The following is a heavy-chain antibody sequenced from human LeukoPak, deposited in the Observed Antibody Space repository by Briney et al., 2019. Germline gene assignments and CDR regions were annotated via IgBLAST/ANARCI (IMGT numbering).Heavy chain of an antibody. CDR3: ARPAKNPGIAGSFDY. CDR1: GYSFTSYW. V-gene: IGHV5-51*01. D-gene: IGHD6-13*01. CDR2: IYPGDSDT. J-gene: IGHJ4*02. Sequence: PGESLKISCKGSGYSFTSYWIGWVRQMPGKGLEWMGIIYPGDSDTRYSPSFQGQVTISADKSISTAYLQWSSLKASDTAMYYCARPAKNPGIAGSFDYWGQGTLVTVSS.